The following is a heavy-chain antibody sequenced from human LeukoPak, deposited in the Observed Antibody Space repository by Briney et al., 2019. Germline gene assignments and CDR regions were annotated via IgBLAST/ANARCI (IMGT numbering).Heavy chain of an antibody. D-gene: IGHD4-17*01. J-gene: IGHJ4*02. CDR3: GRGNGDYGGVDF. V-gene: IGHV3-48*01. Sequence: GGSLRLSCAASGFRFSDFSINWVRQAPGKGLEWVSYISSSDNIYYADSVKGRFTISRDNAKNSVWLQMNSLRVEDTAVCHCGRGNGDYGGVDFLGQGTLVTVSS. CDR1: GFRFSDFS. CDR2: ISSSDNI.